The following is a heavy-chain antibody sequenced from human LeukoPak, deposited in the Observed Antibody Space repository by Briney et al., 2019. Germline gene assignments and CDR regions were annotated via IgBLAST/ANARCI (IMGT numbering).Heavy chain of an antibody. V-gene: IGHV1-18*01. Sequence: ASVKVSCKTSGYTFRNYGITWVRQIPGQGLEWMGWISAYNGNTNYAQKLQGRVTMTTDTSTSTAYMELRSLRSDDTAVYYCARDQGASYYDILTGYSPFDYWGQGTLVTVSS. D-gene: IGHD3-9*01. J-gene: IGHJ4*02. CDR2: ISAYNGNT. CDR1: GYTFRNYG. CDR3: ARDQGASYYDILTGYSPFDY.